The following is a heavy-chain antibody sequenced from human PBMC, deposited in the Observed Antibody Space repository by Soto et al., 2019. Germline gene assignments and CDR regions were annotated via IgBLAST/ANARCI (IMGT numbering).Heavy chain of an antibody. CDR2: ISYDGTNK. V-gene: IGHV3-30-3*01. J-gene: IGHJ4*02. CDR3: ARDPKTSGGQHWAFNYFDS. CDR1: GFSVSISP. Sequence: QVQLVESGGGVVQPGRSLRLSCAASGFSVSISPMHWVRQAPGKGPEWVALISYDGTNKFYADSVKGRFTISRDNSKSMLYLQVDSLRPEDAAVYYCARDPKTSGGQHWAFNYFDSWGQGTLVTVSS. D-gene: IGHD7-27*01.